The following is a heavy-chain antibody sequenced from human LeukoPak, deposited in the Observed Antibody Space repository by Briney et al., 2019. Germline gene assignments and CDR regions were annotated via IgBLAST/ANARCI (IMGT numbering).Heavy chain of an antibody. Sequence: GGSLRLSCTASGFTFGDYAMSWVRQAPGKGLEWVGFIRSKAYGGTTEYAASVKGRFTISRDDSKSIAYLQMNSLKTEDTAVYYCTRDLYYYDSSGYYSVVDYWGQGTLVTVSS. CDR1: GFTFGDYA. CDR2: IRSKAYGGTT. D-gene: IGHD3-22*01. V-gene: IGHV3-49*04. J-gene: IGHJ4*02. CDR3: TRDLYYYDSSGYYSVVDY.